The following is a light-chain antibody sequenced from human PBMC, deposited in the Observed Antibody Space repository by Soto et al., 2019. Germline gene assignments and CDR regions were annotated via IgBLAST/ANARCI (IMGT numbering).Light chain of an antibody. CDR2: KAS. J-gene: IGKJ2*01. V-gene: IGKV1-5*03. Sequence: DIQMTQSPSTLSASVGDSVTITCRASQSISSWLAWYQQKPGKAPKLLIYKASTLESGVPSRFSGSGSGTEFTLTINSLQPDDFSTYYCQKYNDYPYTFGQGTKLEIK. CDR1: QSISSW. CDR3: QKYNDYPYT.